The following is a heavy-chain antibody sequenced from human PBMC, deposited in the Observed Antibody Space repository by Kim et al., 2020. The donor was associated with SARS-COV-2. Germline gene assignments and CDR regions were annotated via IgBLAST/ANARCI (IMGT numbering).Heavy chain of an antibody. V-gene: IGHV4-34*01. CDR3: ARGDQRAPTDY. CDR2: INHSGST. CDR1: GGSFSGYY. D-gene: IGHD2-2*01. Sequence: SETLSLTCAVYGGSFSGYYWSWIRQPPGKGLEWIGEINHSGSTNYNPSLKSRVTISVDTSKNQFSLKLSSVTAADTAVYYCARGDQRAPTDYWGQGTLVTVSS. J-gene: IGHJ4*02.